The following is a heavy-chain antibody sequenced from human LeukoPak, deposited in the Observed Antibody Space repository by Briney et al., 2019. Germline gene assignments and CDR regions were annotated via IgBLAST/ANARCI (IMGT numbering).Heavy chain of an antibody. CDR3: ARGPNYGDRVDYFDY. J-gene: IGHJ4*02. D-gene: IGHD4-17*01. CDR2: IKQDGSEK. V-gene: IGHV3-7*01. Sequence: GGSLRLSCAASGFIFRSHWMSWVRQAPGRGLEWVAHIKQDGSEKHYVDSVEGRFTLSRDDAKNSLYLQMNSLRVDDTAVYYCARGPNYGDRVDYFDYWGQGALVTVSS. CDR1: GFIFRSHW.